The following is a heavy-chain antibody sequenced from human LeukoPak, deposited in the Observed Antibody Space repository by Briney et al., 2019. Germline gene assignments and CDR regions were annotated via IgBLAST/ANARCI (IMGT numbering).Heavy chain of an antibody. CDR3: ARDDLLTDDAFDI. CDR2: ISSSSSII. D-gene: IGHD1-26*01. Sequence: GGSLRLSCAASGFTFLSYSMTWVRQAPGKGLEWVSSISSSSSIIYYADSVKGRFIISRDNSKKSLYLQMNGLRAEDTAVYYCARDDLLTDDAFDIWGQGTMVTVSS. CDR1: GFTFLSYS. V-gene: IGHV3-21*01. J-gene: IGHJ3*02.